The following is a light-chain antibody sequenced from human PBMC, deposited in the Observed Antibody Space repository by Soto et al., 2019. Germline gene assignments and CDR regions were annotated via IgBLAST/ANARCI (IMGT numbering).Light chain of an antibody. J-gene: IGKJ2*01. CDR1: QNIRNY. CDR3: QQIHSTSSYT. V-gene: IGKV1-39*01. Sequence: QSPSSLSASVGDRVTITCRASQNIRNYLNWYQQRPGKTPNLLVYAASNLRGGVPSRFSGSGSGTVFTLTINSLQPEDFATYYCQQIHSTSSYTFGQGTKVDIK. CDR2: AAS.